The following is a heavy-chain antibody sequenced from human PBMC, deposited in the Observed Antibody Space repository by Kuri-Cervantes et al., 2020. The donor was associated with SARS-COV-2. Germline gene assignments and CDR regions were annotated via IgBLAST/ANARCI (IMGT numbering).Heavy chain of an antibody. V-gene: IGHV3-66*02. D-gene: IGHD6-19*01. J-gene: IGHJ6*02. CDR3: ARVEVAGMSYGMDV. CDR2: IYSGGST. CDR1: GFTVSSNY. Sequence: GGSLRLSCAASGFTVSSNYMSWVRQAPGKGLEWVSVIYSGGSTYYADSVKGRFTISRDNSKNTLYLQMNGLRAEDTAVYYCARVEVAGMSYGMDVWGQGTTVIVSS.